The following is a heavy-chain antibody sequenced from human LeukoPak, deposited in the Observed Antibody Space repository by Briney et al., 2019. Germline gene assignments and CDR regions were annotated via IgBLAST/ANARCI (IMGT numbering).Heavy chain of an antibody. J-gene: IGHJ4*02. V-gene: IGHV4-30-4*01. D-gene: IGHD4-17*01. CDR3: ARVADEFGDYGFDS. Sequence: SETLSLTCAVSGGSISSGAYYWSWIRQPPGKGLEWVEYIYYSGRTYYNPSLKSRLIISVDTSKNQFSLKLSSVTAADKAVYYCARVADEFGDYGFDSWGQGTLVTVSS. CDR1: GGSISSGAYY. CDR2: IYYSGRT.